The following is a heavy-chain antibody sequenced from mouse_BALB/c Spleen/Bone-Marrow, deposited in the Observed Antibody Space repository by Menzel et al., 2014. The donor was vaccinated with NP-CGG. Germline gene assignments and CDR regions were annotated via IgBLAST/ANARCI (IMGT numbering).Heavy chain of an antibody. D-gene: IGHD2-2*01. J-gene: IGHJ3*01. Sequence: VQLQQSGAELVKPGASAKLSCKASGYTFTSYYMYWVKQRPGQGLEWIGEINPSNGGADFNEKFKIKATLTVDKSSSTAYMQLSSLTSEDSAVYYCTTSRGYNWFAYWGQGTLVIVSA. CDR1: GYTFTSYY. V-gene: IGHV1S81*02. CDR2: INPSNGGA. CDR3: TTSRGYNWFAY.